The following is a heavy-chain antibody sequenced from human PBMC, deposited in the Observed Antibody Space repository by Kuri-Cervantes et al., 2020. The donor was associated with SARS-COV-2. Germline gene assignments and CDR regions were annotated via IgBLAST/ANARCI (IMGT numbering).Heavy chain of an antibody. CDR3: ARDGDIVVVPLESYYYYYMDV. CDR2: IRSKAYGGTT. Sequence: GGSLRLSCTASGFTFGDYAMSWVRQAPGKGLEWVGFIRSKAYGGTTEYAASVKGRFTISRDDPKSIAYLQMNGLRAEDTAVYYCARDGDIVVVPLESYYYYYMDVWGKGTTVTVSS. D-gene: IGHD2-2*01. V-gene: IGHV3-49*04. CDR1: GFTFGDYA. J-gene: IGHJ6*03.